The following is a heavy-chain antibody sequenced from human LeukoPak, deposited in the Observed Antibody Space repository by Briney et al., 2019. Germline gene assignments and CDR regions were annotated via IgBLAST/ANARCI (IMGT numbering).Heavy chain of an antibody. CDR1: GGSFSGYY. D-gene: IGHD3-3*01. CDR3: ARDRFYYDFWSGYYPRDYYMDV. CDR2: INHSGST. Sequence: SETLSLTCAVYGGSFSGYYWSWIRQPPGKGLEWIGEINHSGSTNYNPSLKSRVTISVDTSKNQLSLKLSSVTAADTAVYYCARDRFYYDFWSGYYPRDYYMDVWGKGTTVTVSS. J-gene: IGHJ6*03. V-gene: IGHV4-34*01.